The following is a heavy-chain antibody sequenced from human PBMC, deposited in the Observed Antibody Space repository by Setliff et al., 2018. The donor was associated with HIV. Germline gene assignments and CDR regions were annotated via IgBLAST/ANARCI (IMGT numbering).Heavy chain of an antibody. CDR1: GYTFTGYY. D-gene: IGHD2-15*01. Sequence: ASVKVSCKASGYTFTGYYIHWVRQAPGQGLEWMGRIYPSSGGTNFAQKFRGRVTMTRDTSISTAYMELSRLTSEDTAVYYCARDGCDGNRCYLYNWFDPWGQGTLVTVSS. CDR2: IYPSSGGT. J-gene: IGHJ5*02. CDR3: ARDGCDGNRCYLYNWFDP. V-gene: IGHV1-2*06.